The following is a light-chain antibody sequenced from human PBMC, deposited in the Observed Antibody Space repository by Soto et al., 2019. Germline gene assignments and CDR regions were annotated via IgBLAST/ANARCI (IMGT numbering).Light chain of an antibody. J-gene: IGKJ1*01. CDR3: RHRRNYSPRT. CDR2: YAS. Sequence: IVLTQCPATLSVSPGERATLSCRASQSVXSNLVWYEQKPGQAPRMLIXYASNRATGILARLSGSGSGRDFTLILSSLVPAEFVASYCRHRRNYSPRTVGQGTKVDIK. CDR1: QSVXSN. V-gene: IGKV3-11*02.